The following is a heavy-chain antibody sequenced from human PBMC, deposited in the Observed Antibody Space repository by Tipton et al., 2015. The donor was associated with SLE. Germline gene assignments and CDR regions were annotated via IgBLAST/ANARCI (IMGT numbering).Heavy chain of an antibody. Sequence: SLRLSCAASDFTLSRYAMSWVRQAPGEGLEWVSVIYTGAGSTYYADSVKGRFTVSRDNFKSTFYLQMTNLRAEDTAVYYCAKNAEKHCGGDCSPFDYWGQGTLVTVSS. CDR3: AKNAEKHCGGDCSPFDY. J-gene: IGHJ4*02. CDR2: IYTGAGST. V-gene: IGHV3-23*03. CDR1: DFTLSRYA. D-gene: IGHD2-21*01.